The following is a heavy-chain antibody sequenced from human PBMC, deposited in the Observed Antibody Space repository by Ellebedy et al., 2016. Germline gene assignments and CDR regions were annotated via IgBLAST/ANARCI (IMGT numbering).Heavy chain of an antibody. J-gene: IGHJ4*02. CDR1: GFTFSSYA. CDR3: ARGNTIPGPEPLDY. V-gene: IGHV3-30-3*01. D-gene: IGHD1-14*01. CDR2: ISYDGSYK. Sequence: GGSLRLSCAASGFTFSSYAMHWVRQAPGKGLEWVAVISYDGSYKYYADSVKGRFTISRDNSKNTLHLQMNSLRAEDTAVYYCARGNTIPGPEPLDYWGQGTLVTVSS.